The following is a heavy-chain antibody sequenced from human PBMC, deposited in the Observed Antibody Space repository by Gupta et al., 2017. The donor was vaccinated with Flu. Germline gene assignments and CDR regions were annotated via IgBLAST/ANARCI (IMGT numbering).Heavy chain of an antibody. CDR2: INPNSGGT. J-gene: IGHJ4*02. CDR3: ARGPSGNYFDY. CDR1: GYTFTRYY. Sequence: QVPLVPSWAEAKKPGASVKVSCQASGYTFTRYYMHWVRQAPGQGLEWMGWINPNSGGTNYAQKFQGWVTMTRDTSISTAYMELSRLRSDDTAVYYCARGPSGNYFDYWGQGTLVTVSS. D-gene: IGHD3-3*01. V-gene: IGHV1-2*04.